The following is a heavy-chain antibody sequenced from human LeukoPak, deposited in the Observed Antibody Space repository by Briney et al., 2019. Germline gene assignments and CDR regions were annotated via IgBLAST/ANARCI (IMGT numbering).Heavy chain of an antibody. V-gene: IGHV3-13*01. Sequence: GGSLRLSCAASGFTFSTYDMHWVRQATGKGLEWVSAIGTAGDTYYPGSVKGRFTISRESAKNSLYLQMNSLRAGDTAVYYCARGYDILTGDNYFDYWGQGTLVTVSS. CDR2: IGTAGDT. D-gene: IGHD3-9*01. J-gene: IGHJ4*02. CDR1: GFTFSTYD. CDR3: ARGYDILTGDNYFDY.